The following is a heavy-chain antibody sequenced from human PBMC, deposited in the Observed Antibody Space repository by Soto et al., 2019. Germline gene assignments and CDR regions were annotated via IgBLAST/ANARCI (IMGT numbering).Heavy chain of an antibody. V-gene: IGHV5-51*01. CDR3: ARQPANGWFDY. CDR2: IYPGNSDT. D-gene: IGHD6-19*01. J-gene: IGHJ4*02. CDR1: GHNFSNVL. Sequence: PGESLKISCKGSGHNFSNVLIGWVRQLPGKGLEWMGIIYPGNSDTRYSPSFQGQVTFSADKSISTAYLQWSSLKASDTAMYYCARQPANGWFDYWGQGTLVTVSS.